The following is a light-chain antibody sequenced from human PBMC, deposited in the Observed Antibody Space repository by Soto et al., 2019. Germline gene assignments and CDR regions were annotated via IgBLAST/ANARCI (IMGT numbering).Light chain of an antibody. Sequence: EIVMTQSPTILSVSPGEVATLSCRASQSVSGSYLAWYQQKPGQAPRLVIYDASSRATGIPDRFSGSGSGTDFTLTISRLEAEDFAVYFCYQYDSSPWTFGQGTKVDIK. CDR2: DAS. V-gene: IGKV3-20*01. CDR3: YQYDSSPWT. CDR1: QSVSGSY. J-gene: IGKJ1*01.